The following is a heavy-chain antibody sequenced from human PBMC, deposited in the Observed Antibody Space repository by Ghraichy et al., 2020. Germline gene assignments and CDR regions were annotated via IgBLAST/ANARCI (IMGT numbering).Heavy chain of an antibody. V-gene: IGHV1-69*04. J-gene: IGHJ5*02. CDR2: IIPILGIA. Sequence: SVKVSCKASGGTFSSYAISWVRQAPGQGLEWMGRIIPILGIANYAQKFQGRVTITADKSTSTAYMELSSLRSEDTAVYYCARDGTHIVVVTANPNWFDPWGQGTLVTVSS. D-gene: IGHD2-21*02. CDR1: GGTFSSYA. CDR3: ARDGTHIVVVTANPNWFDP.